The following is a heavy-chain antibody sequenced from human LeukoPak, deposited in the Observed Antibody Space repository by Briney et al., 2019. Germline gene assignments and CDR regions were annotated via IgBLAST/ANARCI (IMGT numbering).Heavy chain of an antibody. D-gene: IGHD3-22*01. CDR3: ARDSYDSINWFDP. Sequence: GGSLRLSCAASGFTFSSYWMHWVRQAPGKGLVWVSRINSDGSSTSYADSVKGRFTISRGNAKNTLYLQMNSLRAEDTAVYYCARDSYDSINWFDPWGQGTLVTVSS. CDR1: GFTFSSYW. CDR2: INSDGSST. J-gene: IGHJ5*02. V-gene: IGHV3-74*01.